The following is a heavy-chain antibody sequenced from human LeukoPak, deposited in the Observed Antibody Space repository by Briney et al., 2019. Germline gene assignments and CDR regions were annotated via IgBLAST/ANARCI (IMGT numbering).Heavy chain of an antibody. V-gene: IGHV3-23*01. J-gene: IGHJ4*02. Sequence: GGSLRLSCAASGFTFSSSAMSWVRQAPGKGLEWVSAISGSGGSTYYYADSVKGRFTISRDNSKNPLYLQMNSLRAEDTAVYYCAKVSGYCTNGVYFSYYWGQGTLVSVSS. D-gene: IGHD2-8*01. CDR1: GFTFSSSA. CDR3: AKVSGYCTNGVYFSYY. CDR2: ISGSGGST.